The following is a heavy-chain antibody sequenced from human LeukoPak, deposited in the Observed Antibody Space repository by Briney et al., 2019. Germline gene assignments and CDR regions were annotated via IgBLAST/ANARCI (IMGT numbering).Heavy chain of an antibody. CDR3: AKDIVSGGIAAAGTLGFDY. J-gene: IGHJ4*02. CDR1: GFTFSSYG. V-gene: IGHV3-30*02. Sequence: GGSLRLSCAASGFTFSSYGMHWVRQAPGKGLEWVAFIRYDGSNKYYADSVKGRFTISRDNSKNTLYLQMNSLRAEDTAVYYCAKDIVSGGIAAAGTLGFDYWGQGTLVTVSS. D-gene: IGHD6-13*01. CDR2: IRYDGSNK.